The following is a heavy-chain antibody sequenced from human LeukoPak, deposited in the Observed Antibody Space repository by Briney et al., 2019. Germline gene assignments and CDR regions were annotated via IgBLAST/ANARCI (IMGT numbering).Heavy chain of an antibody. V-gene: IGHV3-7*03. D-gene: IGHD6-13*01. J-gene: IGHJ5*02. CDR2: IKKDGSEK. Sequence: PGGSLRLSCAASGFTFSSYWMSWVRQAPGKGLEWVANIKKDGSEKYYVDSVKGRFTISRDNAKNTLYLQMNSLRAEDTAVYYCATEYSSSWSRFDPWGQGTLVTVSS. CDR3: ATEYSSSWSRFDP. CDR1: GFTFSSYW.